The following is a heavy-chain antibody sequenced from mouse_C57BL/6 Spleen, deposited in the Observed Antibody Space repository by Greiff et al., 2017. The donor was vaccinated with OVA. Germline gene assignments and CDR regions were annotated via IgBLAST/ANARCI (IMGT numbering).Heavy chain of an antibody. J-gene: IGHJ2*01. CDR3: RYYYGSSYFDY. CDR2: INPNNGGT. D-gene: IGHD1-1*01. Sequence: VQLQQSGPELVKPGASVKISCKASGYTFTVYYMNWVKQSHGKSLEWIGDINPNNGGTSYNQKFKGKATLTVDKSSSTAYMELRSLTSEDSAVYYCRYYYGSSYFDYWGQGTTLTVSS. CDR1: GYTFTVYY. V-gene: IGHV1-26*01.